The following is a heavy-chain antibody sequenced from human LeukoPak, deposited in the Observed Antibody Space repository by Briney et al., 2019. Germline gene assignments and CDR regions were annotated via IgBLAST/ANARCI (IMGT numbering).Heavy chain of an antibody. Sequence: GGSLRLSCAASGFTFDDYGMSWVRQAPGKGLGWVSGINWNGGSTGYADSVKGRFTISRDNAKNSLYLQMNSLRAEDTALYYCARGGGYNHFDCWGQGTLVTVSS. D-gene: IGHD5-24*01. CDR1: GFTFDDYG. V-gene: IGHV3-20*04. J-gene: IGHJ4*02. CDR3: ARGGGYNHFDC. CDR2: INWNGGST.